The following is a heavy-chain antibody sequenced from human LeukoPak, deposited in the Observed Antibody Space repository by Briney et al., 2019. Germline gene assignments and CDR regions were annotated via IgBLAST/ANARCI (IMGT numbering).Heavy chain of an antibody. CDR3: ASDTYYYDSSGYCSY. J-gene: IGHJ4*02. V-gene: IGHV1-69*05. D-gene: IGHD3-22*01. Sequence: SVKVSCKASGGTFSSYAISWVRQAPGQGLEWMGRIIPIFGTANYAQKFQGRVTITTDESTSTAYMELSSLRSEDTAVYYCASDTYYYDSSGYCSYWGQGTLVTVSS. CDR1: GGTFSSYA. CDR2: IIPIFGTA.